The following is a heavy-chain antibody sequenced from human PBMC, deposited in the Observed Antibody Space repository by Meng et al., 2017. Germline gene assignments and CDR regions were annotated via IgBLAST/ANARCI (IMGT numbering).Heavy chain of an antibody. D-gene: IGHD3-10*01. CDR2: ISSSGSTI. Sequence: GESLKISCAASGFTFSSYEMNWVRQAPGKGLEWVSYISSSGSTIYYADSVKGRFTISRDNAKNSLYLQMNSLRAEDTAVYYCARAMPMVRGVMGAFDIWGQGTMVTVSS. CDR1: GFTFSSYE. V-gene: IGHV3-48*03. J-gene: IGHJ3*02. CDR3: ARAMPMVRGVMGAFDI.